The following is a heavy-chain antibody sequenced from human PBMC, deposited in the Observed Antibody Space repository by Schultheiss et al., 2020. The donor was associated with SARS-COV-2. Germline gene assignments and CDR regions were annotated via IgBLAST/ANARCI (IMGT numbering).Heavy chain of an antibody. J-gene: IGHJ6*02. Sequence: SVKVSCKASGGTFSSYAISWVRQAPGQGLEWMGGIIPIFGTANYAQKFQGRVTMTTDTSTSTAYMELRSLRSDDTAVYYCARVDIVLMVYDGEPDVWGQGTTVTVSS. D-gene: IGHD2-8*01. CDR3: ARVDIVLMVYDGEPDV. V-gene: IGHV1-69*05. CDR2: IIPIFGTA. CDR1: GGTFSSYA.